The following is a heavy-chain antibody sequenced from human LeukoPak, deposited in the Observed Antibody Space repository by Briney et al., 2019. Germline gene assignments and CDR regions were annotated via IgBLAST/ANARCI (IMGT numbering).Heavy chain of an antibody. J-gene: IGHJ5*02. CDR2: ISHSGYT. CDR1: NGSFSGYY. D-gene: IGHD4-17*01. V-gene: IGHV4-34*01. CDR3: ARHGFYGDSARRKFDP. Sequence: SETLSLTCTVYNGSFSGYYWSWIRQPPGTGLGWIGEISHSGYTNLNPSLKSRLTISLDTSKNHFSLRLTSLTAADTAVYYCARHGFYGDSARRKFDPWGQGTLVTVSS.